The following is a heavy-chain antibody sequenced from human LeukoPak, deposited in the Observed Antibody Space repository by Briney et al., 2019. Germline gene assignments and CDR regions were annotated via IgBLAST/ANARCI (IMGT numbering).Heavy chain of an antibody. CDR1: GGSFSSSY. J-gene: IGHJ4*02. V-gene: IGHV4-59*01. CDR2: IYYSGST. Sequence: SETLSLTCTVSGGSFSSSYWSWIRQPPGKGLEWSGYIYYSGSTNYSPSLRSRVTISVDTSKNQFSLKLSSVTAADTAVYYCARGIAAAGYSPDYFDYWGQGTLVTVSS. D-gene: IGHD6-13*01. CDR3: ARGIAAAGYSPDYFDY.